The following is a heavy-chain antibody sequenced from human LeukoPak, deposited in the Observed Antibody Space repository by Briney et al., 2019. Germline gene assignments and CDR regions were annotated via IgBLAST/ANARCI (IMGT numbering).Heavy chain of an antibody. CDR3: ARVGASYGAGDAFDI. CDR1: GFTFSSYT. CDR2: ISSTGSTK. D-gene: IGHD1-26*01. J-gene: IGHJ3*02. V-gene: IGHV3-48*01. Sequence: GGSLRLSCAASGFTFSSYTMDWVRQAPGKGLEWVSYISSTGSTKYYADSVKGRFTISRDNAKNSLYLPMNSLRAEDTAVYYCARVGASYGAGDAFDIWGQGTMVTVSS.